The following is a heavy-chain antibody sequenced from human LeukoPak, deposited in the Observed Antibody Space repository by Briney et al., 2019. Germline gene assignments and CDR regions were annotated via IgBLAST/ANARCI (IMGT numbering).Heavy chain of an antibody. D-gene: IGHD6-13*01. CDR2: IYHSGST. CDR3: ARDYSSSWYMDY. Sequence: SETLSLTCTVSGYSISSGYYWGWIRQPPGKGLEWIGSIYHSGSTYYNPSLESRVTISVDTSKNQFSLKLSSVTAADTAVYYCARDYSSSWYMDYWGQGTLVTVSS. V-gene: IGHV4-38-2*02. CDR1: GYSISSGYY. J-gene: IGHJ4*02.